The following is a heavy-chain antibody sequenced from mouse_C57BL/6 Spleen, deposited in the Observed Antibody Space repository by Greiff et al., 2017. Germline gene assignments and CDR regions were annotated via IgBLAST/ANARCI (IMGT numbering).Heavy chain of an antibody. CDR1: GYTFTDYY. CDR3: ARLTHGFDY. D-gene: IGHD1-1*01. V-gene: IGHV1-19*01. Sequence: VQLQQSGPVLVKPGASVKMSCKASGYTFTDYYMNWVKQSHGKSLEWIGVINPYNGGTSYNQKFKGKDTLTVDKSSSTAYMELNSLTSEDSAVYYCARLTHGFDYWGQGTTLTVSS. J-gene: IGHJ2*01. CDR2: INPYNGGT.